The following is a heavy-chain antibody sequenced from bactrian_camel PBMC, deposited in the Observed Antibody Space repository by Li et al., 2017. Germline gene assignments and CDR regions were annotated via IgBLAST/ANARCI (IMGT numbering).Heavy chain of an antibody. D-gene: IGHD2*01. Sequence: HVQLVESGGGSVQAGGSLRLSCAASGYTYNRDCMAWFRQAPGKEREGVARIATGSGNTYYADSVKGRFTISQDNAKNTVYLQMNSLKPEDTAMYYCAARGPYCYTKLSVRDFTYWGHGTQ. J-gene: IGHJ6*01. CDR2: IATGSGNT. CDR3: AARGPYCYTKLSVRDFTY. V-gene: IGHV3S1*01. CDR1: GYTYNRDC.